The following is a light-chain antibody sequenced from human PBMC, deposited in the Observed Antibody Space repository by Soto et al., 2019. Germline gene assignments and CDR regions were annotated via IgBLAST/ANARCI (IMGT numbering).Light chain of an antibody. V-gene: IGKV1-8*01. CDR3: QQYSTYPPT. CDR2: ATA. J-gene: IGKJ4*01. Sequence: IRLTQSPSSLSASIGDRGTLTCRASQGIGRYLAWYQQTPGKAPSLLIYATASVQSGVPSRFSGSGTATDFTLTIRGLQSEDFATYYCQQYSTYPPTFGGGTKVDI. CDR1: QGIGRY.